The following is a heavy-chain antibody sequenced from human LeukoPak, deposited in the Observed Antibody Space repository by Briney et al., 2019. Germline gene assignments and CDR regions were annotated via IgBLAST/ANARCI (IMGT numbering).Heavy chain of an antibody. V-gene: IGHV4-39*01. CDR2: IYYSGST. J-gene: IGHJ6*02. CDR1: GGSISSSSYY. Sequence: SETLSLTCTVSGGSISSSSYYWGWIRQPPGRGLEWIGSIYYSGSTYYNPSLKSRVTISVDTSKNQFSLKLTSVTAADTGVYYCARHSPGYYYYGMDVWGQGTTVTVSS. CDR3: ARHSPGYYYYGMDV.